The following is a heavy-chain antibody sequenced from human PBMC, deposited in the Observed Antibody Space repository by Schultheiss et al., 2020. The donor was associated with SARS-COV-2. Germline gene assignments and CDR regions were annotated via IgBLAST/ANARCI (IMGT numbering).Heavy chain of an antibody. D-gene: IGHD4-23*01. CDR3: ARGVVTRSTSYGMDF. J-gene: IGHJ6*02. Sequence: SETLSLTCAVSGYSISSGYYWGWIRQPPGKGLEWIGEINHSGSTNYNPSLKSRVTISVDTSKNQFSLKLSSVTAADTAVYYCARGVVTRSTSYGMDFWGQGTTVTVSS. CDR2: INHSGST. V-gene: IGHV4-38-2*01. CDR1: GYSISSGYY.